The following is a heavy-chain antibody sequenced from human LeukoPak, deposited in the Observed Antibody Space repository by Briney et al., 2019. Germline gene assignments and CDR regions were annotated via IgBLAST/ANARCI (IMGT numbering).Heavy chain of an antibody. CDR3: AGGIQLWLSYAFDI. CDR2: INPNSGGT. Sequence: ASVKVSCKASGYTFTGYYMHWVRQAPGQGLEWMGRINPNSGGTNYPQKFQGRVTMTRDTSISTAYMELSRLRSDDTAVYYCAGGIQLWLSYAFDIWGQGTMVTVSS. D-gene: IGHD5-18*01. CDR1: GYTFTGYY. V-gene: IGHV1-2*06. J-gene: IGHJ3*02.